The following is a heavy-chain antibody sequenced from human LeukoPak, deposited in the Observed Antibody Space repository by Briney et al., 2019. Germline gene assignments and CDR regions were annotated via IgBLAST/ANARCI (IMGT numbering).Heavy chain of an antibody. Sequence: SGPTLVNPTQPLTLTCAFSGFSLSTSGVGVGWIRQPPGKALEWLALIYWDDDKRYSPSLKSRLTITKDTSKNQVVLTMTNMDPVDTATYYCARLTYYYDSSGSKAYYFDYWGQGTLVTVSS. CDR3: ARLTYYYDSSGSKAYYFDY. D-gene: IGHD3-22*01. V-gene: IGHV2-5*02. CDR2: IYWDDDK. J-gene: IGHJ4*02. CDR1: GFSLSTSGVG.